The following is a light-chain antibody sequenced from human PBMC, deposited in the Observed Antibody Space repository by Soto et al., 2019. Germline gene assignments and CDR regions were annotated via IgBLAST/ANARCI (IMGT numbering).Light chain of an antibody. CDR3: QQLYSSPLS. Sequence: DIQLTQSPSFLSASVGDRVTITCRASQGISTYLAWYQQSPGKAPTLLIYAASTLQSGVPSRFSGSGSGTEFTLTISSLQPEDCATYFCQQLYSSPLSFGGGTKVDIK. CDR2: AAS. CDR1: QGISTY. J-gene: IGKJ4*01. V-gene: IGKV1-9*01.